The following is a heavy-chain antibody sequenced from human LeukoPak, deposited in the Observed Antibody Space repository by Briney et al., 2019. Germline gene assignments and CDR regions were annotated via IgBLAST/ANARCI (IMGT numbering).Heavy chain of an antibody. CDR2: FDPEDGET. CDR3: ATKGSSWYYYYYGMDV. J-gene: IGHJ6*02. V-gene: IGHV1-24*01. Sequence: APVKVSCKVSGYTLTELSMHWVRQAPGKGLEWMGGFDPEDGETIYAQKFQGRVTMTEDTSTDTAYMELSSLRSEDTAVYYCATKGSSWYYYYYGMDVWGQGTTVTVSS. D-gene: IGHD6-13*01. CDR1: GYTLTELS.